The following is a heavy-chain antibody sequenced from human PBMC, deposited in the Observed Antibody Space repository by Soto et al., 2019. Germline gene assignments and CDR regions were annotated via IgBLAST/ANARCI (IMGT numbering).Heavy chain of an antibody. V-gene: IGHV3-11*01. CDR2: ISSSGSTI. CDR3: EWLRLSSYYYMDV. J-gene: IGHJ6*03. D-gene: IGHD5-12*01. Sequence: PGGSLRLSCAASGFTFSDYYMSWIRQAPGKGLEWVSYISSSGSTIYYADSVKGRFTISRDNAKNSLYLQMNSLRAEDTAVYYCEWLRLSSYYYMDVWGKGTTVTVSS. CDR1: GFTFSDYY.